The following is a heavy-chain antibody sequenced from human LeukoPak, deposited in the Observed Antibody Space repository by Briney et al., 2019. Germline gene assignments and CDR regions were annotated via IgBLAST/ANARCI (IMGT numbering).Heavy chain of an antibody. CDR2: IWYDGSYK. CDR1: GFTLSNYG. D-gene: IGHD3-16*01. Sequence: PGRSLRLSCAASGFTLSNYGMHWVRQAPGKGLEWVAVIWYDGSYKYSADSVKGRFTISRDNSKNTLYLQVNSLRAEDTAVYYCARGGDYFDYWGQGTLVTVPS. J-gene: IGHJ4*02. V-gene: IGHV3-33*01. CDR3: ARGGDYFDY.